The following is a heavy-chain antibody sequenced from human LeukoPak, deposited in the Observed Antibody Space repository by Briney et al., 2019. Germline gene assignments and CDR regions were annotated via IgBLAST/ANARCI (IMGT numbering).Heavy chain of an antibody. V-gene: IGHV4-4*07. CDR3: SRGYSSSWDFDY. D-gene: IGHD6-13*01. Sequence: PSETLSLTCTVSGNSFGDYYWSWIRQPAGKGLEGIGRIYTSGSTTYNPSLKSRVTMSVDTSKSQFSLNLMSVTAADTAVYYWSRGYSSSWDFDYWGQGTLVTVSS. CDR1: GNSFGDYY. CDR2: IYTSGST. J-gene: IGHJ4*02.